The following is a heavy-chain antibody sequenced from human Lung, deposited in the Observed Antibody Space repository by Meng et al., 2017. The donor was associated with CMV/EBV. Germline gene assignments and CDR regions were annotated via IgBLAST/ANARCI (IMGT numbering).Heavy chain of an antibody. CDR2: IYHSGST. V-gene: IGHV4-4*02. J-gene: IGHJ4*02. Sequence: SSNWWTWVRRGPGKGLEWRGEIYHSGSTNDKPALKSRVTISVDKFKNQFSLKLGSVTATDTAVYYCARIERRRILKYCGSDCSTTDYWGQGTLVTVSS. D-gene: IGHD2-21*02. CDR3: ARIERRRILKYCGSDCSTTDY. CDR1: SSNW.